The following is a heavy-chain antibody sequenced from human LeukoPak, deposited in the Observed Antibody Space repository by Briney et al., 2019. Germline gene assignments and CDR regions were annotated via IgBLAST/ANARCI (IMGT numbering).Heavy chain of an antibody. CDR3: ARERNSGYYFFDY. V-gene: IGHV1-46*03. Sequence: ASVKVSFKASGYTFTNYYIHWVRPAPGQGLEWMGKITPSGGATTYAQKFQGRVIVTRDTSTSTFYMELSSLRSEDTAVYYCARERNSGYYFFDYWGQGTLVTVSS. D-gene: IGHD3-22*01. CDR1: GYTFTNYY. CDR2: ITPSGGAT. J-gene: IGHJ4*02.